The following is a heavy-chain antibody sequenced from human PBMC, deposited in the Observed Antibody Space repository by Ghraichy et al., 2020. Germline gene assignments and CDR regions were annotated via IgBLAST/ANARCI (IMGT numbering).Heavy chain of an antibody. J-gene: IGHJ4*02. V-gene: IGHV6-1*01. Sequence: SQTLSLSCAISGDSVSSTSAAWNWIRQSPSRGLELLGRTYYKSKWSYNYAVSVKSRITINPDTSKNQFSLQLNSVTPDDTSLYYCARGDIGFDYWGQRTLVTVSS. CDR2: TYYKSKWSY. CDR1: GDSVSSTSAA. CDR3: ARGDIGFDY. D-gene: IGHD5-12*01.